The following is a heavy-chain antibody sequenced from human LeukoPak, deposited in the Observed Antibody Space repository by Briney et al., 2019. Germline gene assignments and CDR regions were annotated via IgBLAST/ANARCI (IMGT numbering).Heavy chain of an antibody. D-gene: IGHD5-24*01. CDR1: GFTFSSYA. CDR3: AKSGYNRFDY. J-gene: IGHJ4*02. V-gene: IGHV3-30*02. CDR2: IRYDENNK. Sequence: GGSLRLSCAASGFTFSSYAMHWVRQAPGKGLEGVAFIRYDENNKYYADSVKGRFTISRDNSKNTLYLQMNSLIAEDTAVYYCAKSGYNRFDYWGQGTRVTVSS.